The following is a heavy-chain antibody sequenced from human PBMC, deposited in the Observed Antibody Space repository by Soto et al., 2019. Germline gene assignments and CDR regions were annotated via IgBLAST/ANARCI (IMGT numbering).Heavy chain of an antibody. CDR2: IIPIFGTA. D-gene: IGHD3-22*01. J-gene: IGHJ4*01. V-gene: IGHV1-69*06. Sequence: QVQLVQSGAEVKKPGSSVKVSCKASGGTFSSYAISWVRQSPGQGLEWMGGIIPIFGTANYAQKFQGRVTSTADKSTSTGYMELSSLRSEDRVVYYCARSPVYYDISGSRYYWGQGTLVTVS. CDR1: GGTFSSYA. CDR3: ARSPVYYDISGSRYY.